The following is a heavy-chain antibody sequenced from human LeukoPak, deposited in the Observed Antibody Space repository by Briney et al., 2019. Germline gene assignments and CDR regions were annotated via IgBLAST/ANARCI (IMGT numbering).Heavy chain of an antibody. Sequence: GGSLRLSCAASGFTFSVYGMHWVRQAPGKGLEWVAVIWHDRTIKYHADSVKGRFTISRDDSDDTLYLQMNSLRAEDTAVYYCARAVGPFDYWGQGTLVTVSS. CDR2: IWHDRTIK. V-gene: IGHV3-33*01. CDR3: ARAVGPFDY. CDR1: GFTFSVYG. J-gene: IGHJ4*02.